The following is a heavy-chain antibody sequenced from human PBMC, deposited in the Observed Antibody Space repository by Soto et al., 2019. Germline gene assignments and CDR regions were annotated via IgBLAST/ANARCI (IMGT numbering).Heavy chain of an antibody. CDR2: ISGSGGST. Sequence: PGGSLRLSCAASGFTFSSYAMSWVRQAPGKGLKWVSAISGSGGSTYYADSVKGRFTISRDNSKNTVSLQMNSLRAEDTAVYYCAKDLIDYSISYFDYWGQGTLVTVSS. CDR1: GFTFSSYA. V-gene: IGHV3-23*01. J-gene: IGHJ4*02. CDR3: AKDLIDYSISYFDY. D-gene: IGHD4-4*01.